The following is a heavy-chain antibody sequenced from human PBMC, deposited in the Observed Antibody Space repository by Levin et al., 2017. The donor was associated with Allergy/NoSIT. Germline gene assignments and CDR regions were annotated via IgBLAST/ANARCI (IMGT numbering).Heavy chain of an antibody. Sequence: PGESLKISCAASGFTFSEHYINWIRQAPGKGLEWISYISSSSSYIEYADSVKGRFTISRDNDEDTVFLHMDSLSAEDTAIHYCARGGFPPQRPPTDYHGLDVWGQGTTVTVSS. J-gene: IGHJ6*02. D-gene: IGHD3-22*01. CDR2: ISSSSSYI. CDR1: GFTFSEHY. CDR3: ARGGFPPQRPPTDYHGLDV. V-gene: IGHV3-11*05.